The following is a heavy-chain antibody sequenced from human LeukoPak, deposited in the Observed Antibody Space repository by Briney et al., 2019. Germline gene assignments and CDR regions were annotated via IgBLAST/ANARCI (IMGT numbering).Heavy chain of an antibody. D-gene: IGHD3-10*01. CDR1: GFTFRNYA. CDR2: ISGGGAGT. Sequence: GGSQRLSCAASGFTFRNYAMYWVRQAPGRGLEWVSTISGGGAGTYYADSVKGRFTISRDNSKNTLFLQMNSLRAEDTALYFCAKVSITIIRGPFDYWGQGTLVTVSS. V-gene: IGHV3-23*01. J-gene: IGHJ4*02. CDR3: AKVSITIIRGPFDY.